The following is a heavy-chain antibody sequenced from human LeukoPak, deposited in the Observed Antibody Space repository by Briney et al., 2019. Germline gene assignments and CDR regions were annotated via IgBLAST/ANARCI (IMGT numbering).Heavy chain of an antibody. CDR1: GFTFSSYG. CDR2: IRYDGSNK. CDR3: ARELRFLEFYFDY. J-gene: IGHJ4*02. D-gene: IGHD3-3*01. V-gene: IGHV3-30*02. Sequence: GGSLRLSCAASGFTFSSYGMHWVRQAPGKGLEWVAFIRYDGSNKYYADSVKGRFTISRDNSKNTLYLQMNSLRAEDTAVYYCARELRFLEFYFDYWGQGTLLTVSS.